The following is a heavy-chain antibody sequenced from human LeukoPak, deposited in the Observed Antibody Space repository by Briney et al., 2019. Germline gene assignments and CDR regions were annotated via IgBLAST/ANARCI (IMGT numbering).Heavy chain of an antibody. Sequence: GASVKVSCKASGYTFTSYYMHWVRQAPGQGLEWMGIIIPSGGSTTYAQKFQGRVTMTRDTSTSTVYMELSSLRSEDTAIYYCVRGGDLWYCDLWGRGTLVTVSS. CDR1: GYTFTSYY. CDR3: VRGGDLWYCDL. CDR2: IIPSGGST. D-gene: IGHD4-17*01. V-gene: IGHV1-46*01. J-gene: IGHJ2*01.